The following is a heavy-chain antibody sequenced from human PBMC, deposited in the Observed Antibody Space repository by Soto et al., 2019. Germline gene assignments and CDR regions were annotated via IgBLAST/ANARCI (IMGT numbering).Heavy chain of an antibody. CDR2: IYWDDDK. CDR1: GFSLSTSGVG. V-gene: IGHV2-5*02. CDR3: AHRLGGIGVAGTFDY. J-gene: IGHJ4*02. D-gene: IGHD6-19*01. Sequence: QITLKESGPTLVKPTQTLTLTCTFSGFSLSTSGVGVGWIRQPPGKALEWLALIYWDDDKRYSPSLKSRLTITKDTSKNQVVLTMTNMDPLDTATYYCAHRLGGIGVAGTFDYWGQGTLVTVSS.